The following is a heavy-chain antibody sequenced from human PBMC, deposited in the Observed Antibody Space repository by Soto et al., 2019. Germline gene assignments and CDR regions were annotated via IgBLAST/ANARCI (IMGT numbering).Heavy chain of an antibody. J-gene: IGHJ6*02. CDR1: GYTFTGYY. V-gene: IGHV1-2*04. CDR3: ARARRYATPLDYYYYYGMDV. Sequence: QVQLVQSGAEVKKPGASVKVSCKASGYTFTGYYMHWVRQAPGQGLEWMGWINPNSGGTNYAQKFQGWVTMTRDTSISTAYMELSRLRSDDTAVYYCARARRYATPLDYYYYYGMDVWGQGTTVTVSS. D-gene: IGHD2-15*01. CDR2: INPNSGGT.